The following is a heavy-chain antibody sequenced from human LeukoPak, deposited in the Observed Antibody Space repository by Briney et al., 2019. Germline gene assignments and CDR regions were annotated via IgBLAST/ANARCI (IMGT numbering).Heavy chain of an antibody. V-gene: IGHV1-2*02. D-gene: IGHD3-22*01. CDR3: ARSLAHQAIVVASHAFDI. Sequence: ASVKVSCKASGYTFTGYYMHWVRQAPGQGLEWMGWINPNSGGTNYAQKFQGRVTMTRDTSISTAYMELSRLRSDDTAVYYCARSLAHQAIVVASHAFDIWGQGTMVTVSS. CDR1: GYTFTGYY. J-gene: IGHJ3*02. CDR2: INPNSGGT.